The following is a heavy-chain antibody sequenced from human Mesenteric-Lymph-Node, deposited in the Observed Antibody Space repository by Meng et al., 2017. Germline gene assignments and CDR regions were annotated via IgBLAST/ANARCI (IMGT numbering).Heavy chain of an antibody. CDR3: ATKTGSAAFDI. V-gene: IGHV3-49*03. J-gene: IGHJ3*02. D-gene: IGHD2-15*01. Sequence: GGSLRLSCTASGFTFGDYILSWFRQAPGKGLEWVGSIKTYGGTTEYAASVKGRFTISRDNSKNTLYLQMNSLRAEDTAVYYCATKTGSAAFDIWGQGTMVTVSS. CDR2: IKTYGGTT. CDR1: GFTFGDYI.